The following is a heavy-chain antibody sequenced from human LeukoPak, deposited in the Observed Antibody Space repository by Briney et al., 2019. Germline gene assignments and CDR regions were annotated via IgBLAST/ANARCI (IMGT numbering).Heavy chain of an antibody. CDR1: GFTFSSYS. V-gene: IGHV3-21*01. Sequence: PGGSLRLSCAASGFTFSSYSMNWVRQAPGKGLEWVSSIGSSSSYIYYADSVKGRFTISRDNAKNSLYLQMNSLRAEDTAVYYCARDPRPYSSSWPYYFDYWGQGTLVTVSS. CDR2: IGSSSSYI. D-gene: IGHD6-13*01. CDR3: ARDPRPYSSSWPYYFDY. J-gene: IGHJ4*02.